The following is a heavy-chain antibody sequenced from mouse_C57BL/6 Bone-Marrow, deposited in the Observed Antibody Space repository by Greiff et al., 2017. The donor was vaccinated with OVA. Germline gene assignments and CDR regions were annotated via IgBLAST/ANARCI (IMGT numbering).Heavy chain of an antibody. CDR3: ARVEFITTVVSTFDWYFDV. Sequence: QVQLQQPGAELVKPGASVKMSCKASGYTFTSYWITWVKQRPGQGLEWIGDIYPGSGSTNYNEKFKSKATLTVEPSSSTAYMQLSSLTSEDSAVYYCARVEFITTVVSTFDWYFDVWGTGTTVTVSS. V-gene: IGHV1-55*01. CDR2: IYPGSGST. D-gene: IGHD1-1*01. J-gene: IGHJ1*03. CDR1: GYTFTSYW.